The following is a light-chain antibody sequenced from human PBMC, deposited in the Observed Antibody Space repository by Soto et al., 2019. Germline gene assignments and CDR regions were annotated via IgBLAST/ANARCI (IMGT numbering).Light chain of an antibody. J-gene: IGKJ4*01. CDR3: QQRSNWPT. CDR2: DAS. V-gene: IGKV3-11*01. CDR1: KSVSSY. Sequence: EIVLTQSPATLSLSPGERATLSCRASKSVSSYLAWYQQKPGQAPRLLIYDASNMATGIPARFSGSGSGTDFTLTISSLEPEDFAVYYCQQRSNWPTFGGGTKVEIK.